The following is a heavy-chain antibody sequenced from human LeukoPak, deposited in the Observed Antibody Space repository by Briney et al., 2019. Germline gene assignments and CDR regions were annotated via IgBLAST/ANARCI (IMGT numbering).Heavy chain of an antibody. J-gene: IGHJ4*02. CDR3: ARPLIPGIAAARDY. V-gene: IGHV4-59*08. D-gene: IGHD6-13*01. CDR1: GGSISSYY. CDR2: IYYSGST. Sequence: KPSETLSLTCTVSGGSISSYYWSWIRQPPGKGLEWIGYIYYSGSTNYSPSLKSRVTISVDTSKNQFSLKLSSVTAADTAVYYCARPLIPGIAAARDYWGQGTLVTVSS.